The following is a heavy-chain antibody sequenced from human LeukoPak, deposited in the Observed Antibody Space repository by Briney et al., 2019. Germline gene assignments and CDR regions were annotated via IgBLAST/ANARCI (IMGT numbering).Heavy chain of an antibody. Sequence: SETLSLTCAVYGGSFSGYYWSWIRQPPGKGLKWIGEINHSGSTNYNPSLKSRVTISVDTSKNQFSLKLSSVTAADTAVYYCARLRFLEWLLYSRGGNFDYWGQGTLVTVSS. J-gene: IGHJ4*02. V-gene: IGHV4-34*01. D-gene: IGHD3-3*01. CDR2: INHSGST. CDR3: ARLRFLEWLLYSRGGNFDY. CDR1: GGSFSGYY.